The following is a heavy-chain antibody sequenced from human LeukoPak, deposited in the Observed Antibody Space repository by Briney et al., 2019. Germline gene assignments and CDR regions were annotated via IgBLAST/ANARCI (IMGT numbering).Heavy chain of an antibody. D-gene: IGHD6-6*01. V-gene: IGHV3-23*01. CDR3: AKRSVYYGMDV. CDR2: ISGSGGST. Sequence: GGSLRLSCVASGFIFSEYGMHWVRQAPGKGLEWVSAISGSGGSTYYADSVKGRFTISRDNSKNTLYLQMNSLRAEDTAVYYCAKRSVYYGMDVWGQGTTVTVSS. CDR1: GFIFSEYG. J-gene: IGHJ6*02.